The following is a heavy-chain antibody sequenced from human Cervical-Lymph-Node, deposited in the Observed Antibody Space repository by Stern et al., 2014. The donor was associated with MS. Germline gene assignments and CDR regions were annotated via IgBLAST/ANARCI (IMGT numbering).Heavy chain of an antibody. CDR2: IYYSGHT. D-gene: IGHD6-13*01. CDR1: GGSISSYY. CDR3: ARGYSSSWYGGRFFNY. Sequence: QVQLVESGPGLVKPSETLSLTCTVSGGSISSYYWSWIRQPPGKGLEWIAYIYYSGHTDYIPSLQGRVTLSVDTSKNQISLRLSSVTAADTAVYYCARGYSSSWYGGRFFNYWGQGTLVTVSS. J-gene: IGHJ4*02. V-gene: IGHV4-59*01.